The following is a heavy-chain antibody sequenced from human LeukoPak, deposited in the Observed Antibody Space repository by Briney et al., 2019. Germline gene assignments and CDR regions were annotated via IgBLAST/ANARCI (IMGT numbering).Heavy chain of an antibody. J-gene: IGHJ5*02. V-gene: IGHV4-34*01. Sequence: SETLSLTRAVYGGSFSGYYWSWIRQPPGKGLEWIGETNHSGSTNYNPSLKSRVTISVDTSKNQFSLKLSSVTAADTAVYYCATKGRPAAAYNWFDPWGQGTLVTVSS. CDR1: GGSFSGYY. CDR2: TNHSGST. D-gene: IGHD2-2*01. CDR3: ATKGRPAAAYNWFDP.